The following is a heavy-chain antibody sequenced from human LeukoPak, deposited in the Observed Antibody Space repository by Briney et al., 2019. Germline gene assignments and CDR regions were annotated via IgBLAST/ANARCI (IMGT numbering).Heavy chain of an antibody. J-gene: IGHJ5*02. CDR1: GFTFSGYW. CDR3: ARERQGWFDP. Sequence: GGSLRLSCAASGFTFSGYWMHWVRQAPGKGLVWVSRINPDGSSTIYADSVKGRFTISRDNAKNTLYLQMNSLRAEDTAVYYCARERQGWFDPWGQGTLVTVSS. CDR2: INPDGSST. V-gene: IGHV3-74*01.